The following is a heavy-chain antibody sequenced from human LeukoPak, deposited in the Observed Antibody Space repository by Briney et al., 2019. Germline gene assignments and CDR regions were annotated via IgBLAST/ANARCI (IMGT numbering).Heavy chain of an antibody. J-gene: IGHJ4*02. V-gene: IGHV1-18*01. D-gene: IGHD3-10*01. Sequence: ASVKVSCKASGYTFTSYGISWVRQAPGQGLEWMGWISAYNGNTNYAQKLQGRVTMTTDTSTSTAYMELRSLRSDDTAVYYCARVDYYGSGSYYLATCFDYWGQGTLVTVS. CDR2: ISAYNGNT. CDR1: GYTFTSYG. CDR3: ARVDYYGSGSYYLATCFDY.